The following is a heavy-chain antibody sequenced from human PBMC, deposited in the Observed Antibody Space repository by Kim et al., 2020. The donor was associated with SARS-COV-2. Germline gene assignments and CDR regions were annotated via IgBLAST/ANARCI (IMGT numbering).Heavy chain of an antibody. CDR2: INRSGGT. V-gene: IGHV4-34*01. J-gene: IGHJ4*02. D-gene: IGHD4-17*01. CDR3: AIDYDYGGFFDF. Sequence: SETLSLTCAVHGGSFSGYYWSWIRQPPGKGLEWIGEINRSGGTNYNPSLKSRVTISVDTSKNQFSLKLSSVTAADTAVYYCAIDYDYGGFFDFWGQGTLVTVSS. CDR1: GGSFSGYY.